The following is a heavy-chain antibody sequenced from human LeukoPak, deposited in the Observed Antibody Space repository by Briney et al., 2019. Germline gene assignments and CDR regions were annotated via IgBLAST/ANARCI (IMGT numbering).Heavy chain of an antibody. Sequence: PGRSLRLSCAASGFTFSSYAMHWVRQAPGKGLEWVAVISYDGSNKYYADSVKGRFTISRDNSKNTLYLQMNSLRAEDTAVYYCARPTDERSQFDYWGQGTLVTVSS. CDR3: ARPTDERSQFDY. V-gene: IGHV3-30*04. CDR1: GFTFSSYA. D-gene: IGHD5-24*01. CDR2: ISYDGSNK. J-gene: IGHJ4*02.